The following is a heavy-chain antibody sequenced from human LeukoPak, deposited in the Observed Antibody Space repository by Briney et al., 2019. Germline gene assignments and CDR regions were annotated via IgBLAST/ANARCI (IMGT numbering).Heavy chain of an antibody. Sequence: GGSLRLSCTASGFTFGDYAMSWVRQAPGKGLERVGFMRSKAYGGTTEYAASVKGRFTISRDDSKSIAYLQMNSLKNEDTAVYYCTRGQVRITMVRGAPYYFDYWGQGTLVTVSS. CDR2: MRSKAYGGTT. J-gene: IGHJ4*02. D-gene: IGHD3-10*01. CDR3: TRGQVRITMVRGAPYYFDY. V-gene: IGHV3-49*04. CDR1: GFTFGDYA.